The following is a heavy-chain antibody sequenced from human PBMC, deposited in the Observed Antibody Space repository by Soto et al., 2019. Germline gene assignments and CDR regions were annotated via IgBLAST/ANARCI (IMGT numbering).Heavy chain of an antibody. D-gene: IGHD1-20*01. Sequence: ASVKVSCKASGYTFTSYAMHWVRQAPGQRLEWMGWINAGNGNTKYSQKFQGRVTITRDTSASTAYMELSSLRSEDTAEYYSATPLGIPETTSFGDYGGKGPWATVSS. CDR1: GYTFTSYA. J-gene: IGHJ4*02. CDR2: INAGNGNT. CDR3: ATPLGIPETTSFGDY. V-gene: IGHV1-3*01.